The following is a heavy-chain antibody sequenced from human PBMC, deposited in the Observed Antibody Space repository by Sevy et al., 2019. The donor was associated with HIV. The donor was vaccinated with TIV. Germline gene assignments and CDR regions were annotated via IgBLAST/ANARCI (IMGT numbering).Heavy chain of an antibody. V-gene: IGHV3-9*01. CDR1: GFRFEDDG. D-gene: IGHD3-16*02. CDR2: IGWNSGSV. J-gene: IGHJ4*02. CDR3: AKDLLHYGSGSYPLDY. Sequence: GGSLRLSCAASGFRFEDDGMHWVRRAPGKGLEWVSGIGWNSGSVGYAVSVKGRFTISRDNAKNLLYLQMNSLTCEDTALYYCAKDLLHYGSGSYPLDYWGQGTVVTVSS.